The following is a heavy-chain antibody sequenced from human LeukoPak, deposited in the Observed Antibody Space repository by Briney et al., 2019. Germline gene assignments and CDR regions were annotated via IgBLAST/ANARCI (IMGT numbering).Heavy chain of an antibody. CDR3: ARDRIAVAATETSFDY. CDR2: ISSSSSYI. V-gene: IGHV3-21*01. Sequence: GGSLRLSCAASGFTFSSYSMNWVRQAPGKGLEWVSSISSSSSYIYYADSVKGRFTISRGNAKNSLYLQMNSLRAEDTAVYYCARDRIAVAATETSFDYWGQGTLVTVSS. J-gene: IGHJ4*02. D-gene: IGHD6-19*01. CDR1: GFTFSSYS.